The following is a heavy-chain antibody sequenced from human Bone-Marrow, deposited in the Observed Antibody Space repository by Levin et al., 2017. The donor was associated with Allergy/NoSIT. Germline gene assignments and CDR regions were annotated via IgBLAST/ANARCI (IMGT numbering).Heavy chain of an antibody. V-gene: IGHV3-30-3*01. D-gene: IGHD6-6*01. CDR1: GFTFSSYA. CDR2: ISYDGSNK. CDR3: ASNSPLYIAARFDY. Sequence: SGGSLRLSCAASGFTFSSYAMHWVRQAPGKGLEWVAVISYDGSNKYYADSVKGRFTISRDNSKNTLYLQMNSLRAEDTAVYYCASNSPLYIAARFDYWGQGTLVTVSS. J-gene: IGHJ4*02.